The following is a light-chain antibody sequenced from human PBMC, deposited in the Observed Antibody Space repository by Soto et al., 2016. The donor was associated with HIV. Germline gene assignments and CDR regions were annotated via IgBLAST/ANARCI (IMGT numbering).Light chain of an antibody. Sequence: DIVMTQSPLSLSVNPGEPASISCRASQSLRKSNGYNYLDWYVQKPGQSPQLLIYFGSHRAAEFPDRFSGSGSGTNFTLTITSVEAEDVGIYYCMQPLQTPLTFGGGTRGGDQ. J-gene: IGKJ4*01. CDR2: FGS. V-gene: IGKV2-28*01. CDR3: MQPLQTPLT. CDR1: QSLRKSNGYNY.